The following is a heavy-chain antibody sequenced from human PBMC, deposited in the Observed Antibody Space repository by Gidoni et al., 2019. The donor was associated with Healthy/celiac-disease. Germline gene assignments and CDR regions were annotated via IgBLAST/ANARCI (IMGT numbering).Heavy chain of an antibody. J-gene: IGHJ4*02. Sequence: EVQLVESGGGLVQPGGSLRLSCAASGVTVSSNYMSWVRQAPGKGLEWVSVIYSGGSTDYADSVNGRFTISRDNSKNTLYLQMNSLRAEDTAVYYCARESLQGGGFDYWGQGTLVTVSS. D-gene: IGHD3-16*01. CDR2: IYSGGST. CDR1: GVTVSSNY. CDR3: ARESLQGGGFDY. V-gene: IGHV3-66*01.